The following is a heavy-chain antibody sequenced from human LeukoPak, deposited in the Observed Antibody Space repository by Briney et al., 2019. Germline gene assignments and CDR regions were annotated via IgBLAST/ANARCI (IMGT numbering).Heavy chain of an antibody. D-gene: IGHD1-26*01. CDR3: AKANSGSYLDYFDS. CDR2: ISHTGGST. J-gene: IGHJ4*02. Sequence: GGSLRLSCAASGFTFSSCAMSWFRQAPGRGLEWVSTISHTGGSTHYADSVKGRFTISRDNSKNTVYLQVNTVRADDTAVYYCAKANSGSYLDYFDSWGQGALVTVSS. V-gene: IGHV3-23*01. CDR1: GFTFSSCA.